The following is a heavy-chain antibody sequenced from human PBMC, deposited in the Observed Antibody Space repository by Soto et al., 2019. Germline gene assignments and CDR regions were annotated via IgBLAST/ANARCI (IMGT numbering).Heavy chain of an antibody. CDR2: IIPIYGTA. D-gene: IGHD4-17*01. CDR3: ARAYGEYSSHWYFDL. J-gene: IGHJ2*01. Sequence: QVQLVQSGAEVKKPGSSVKVSCKASGGTFSNYAISWARQVPGQGLEWMGGIIPIYGTANYAQKLQGRVTITADESTSTAYMELSSLGSDDTAVYYCARAYGEYSSHWYFDLWGRGTLVTVSS. V-gene: IGHV1-69*01. CDR1: GGTFSNYA.